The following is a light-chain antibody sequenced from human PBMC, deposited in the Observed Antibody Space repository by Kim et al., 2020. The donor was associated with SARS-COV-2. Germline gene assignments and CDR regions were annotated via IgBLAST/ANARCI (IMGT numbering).Light chain of an antibody. Sequence: QSALTQPASVSGSPGQSITISCTGTSSDVGGYNYVSWYQQHPGKAPKLMIYDVSKRPSGVSNRFSGSKSGNTASLTISGLQAEDEADYYCSSYTSSSTFTVFGTGTKVTVL. CDR1: SSDVGGYNY. J-gene: IGLJ1*01. CDR2: DVS. V-gene: IGLV2-14*01. CDR3: SSYTSSSTFTV.